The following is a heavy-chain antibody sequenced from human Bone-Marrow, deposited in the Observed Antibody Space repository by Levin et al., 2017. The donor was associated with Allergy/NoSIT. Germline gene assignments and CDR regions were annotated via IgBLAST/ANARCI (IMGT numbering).Heavy chain of an antibody. CDR1: GYTFIKYW. D-gene: IGHD2-2*01. CDR3: AKNAAFCTSPSCPDDS. J-gene: IGHJ4*02. Sequence: GESLKISCKGSGYTFIKYWITWVRQMPGRGLEWMGRIDPRDSYTNYSPSFEGHVTISADNSVNTAFLQWNSLKASDTAVYYCAKNAAFCTSPSCPDDSWGQGTLVIVSS. V-gene: IGHV5-10-1*01. CDR2: IDPRDSYT.